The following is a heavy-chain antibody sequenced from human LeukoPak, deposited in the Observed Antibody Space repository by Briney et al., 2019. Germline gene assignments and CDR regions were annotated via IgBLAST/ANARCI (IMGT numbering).Heavy chain of an antibody. V-gene: IGHV3-53*01. J-gene: IGHJ6*02. CDR1: GFTVSSNY. D-gene: IGHD3-22*01. Sequence: GGSPRLSCAASGFTVSSNYMSWVRQAPGKGLEWVSVIYSGGSTYYADSVRGRFTISRDNAKNSLYLQMNSLRAEDTAVYYCARDRDYYDSSGYRVRSGMDVWGQGTTVTVSS. CDR2: IYSGGST. CDR3: ARDRDYYDSSGYRVRSGMDV.